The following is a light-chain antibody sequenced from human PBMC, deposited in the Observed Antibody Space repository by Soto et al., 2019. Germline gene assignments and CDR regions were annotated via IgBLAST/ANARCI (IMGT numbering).Light chain of an antibody. Sequence: ENVLTLSLGTLSLSPGERATLSCRASQSVSSSYLAWYQQKPGQAPRLLIYAASSRATGIPDRFSGSGSGTDFTLTIDGLEPEDFAVYYCQQYGSSVFNFGPGTKVDIK. CDR2: AAS. CDR1: QSVSSSY. CDR3: QQYGSSVFN. V-gene: IGKV3-20*01. J-gene: IGKJ3*01.